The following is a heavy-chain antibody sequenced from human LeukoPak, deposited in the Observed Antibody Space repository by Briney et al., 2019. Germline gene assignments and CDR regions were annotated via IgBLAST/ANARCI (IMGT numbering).Heavy chain of an antibody. CDR1: GFTFSSYA. J-gene: IGHJ4*02. Sequence: GGSLRLSCAASGFTFSSYAMSWVRQVPGKGLEWVSAISGSGGSTYYADSVRGRFTISRDNSKNTLYLQMNSLRAEDTAVYYCAKRINDYVWGSYSYFDYWGQGTLVTVSS. CDR3: AKRINDYVWGSYSYFDY. CDR2: ISGSGGST. V-gene: IGHV3-23*01. D-gene: IGHD3-16*01.